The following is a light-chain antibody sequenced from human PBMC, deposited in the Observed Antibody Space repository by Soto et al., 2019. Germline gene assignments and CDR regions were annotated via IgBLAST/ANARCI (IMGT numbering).Light chain of an antibody. CDR1: RDIRNY. Sequence: DIQMTQSPSSLSASVGDRVTITCRASRDIRNYLNWYQQKSGKAPKLLIYAASTLQSGVPSRFSGSGSGADYTLTISSLQPEDFATYYCQQSLSNTPTWTFGQGTKVEIK. CDR2: AAS. V-gene: IGKV1-39*01. CDR3: QQSLSNTPTWT. J-gene: IGKJ1*01.